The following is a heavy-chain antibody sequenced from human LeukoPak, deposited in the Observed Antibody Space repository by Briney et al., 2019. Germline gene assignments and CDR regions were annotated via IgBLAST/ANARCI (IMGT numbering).Heavy chain of an antibody. CDR2: IIPILGIA. D-gene: IGHD3-22*01. CDR1: GGTFSSYA. J-gene: IGHJ6*02. CDR3: ARGSMIVVVTDYGMDV. Sequence: ASVKVSCKASGGTFSSYAISWVRQAPGQGLEWMGRIIPILGIANYAQKFQGRVTMTRDTSTSTVYMELSSLRSEDTAVYYCARGSMIVVVTDYGMDVWGQGTTVTVTS. V-gene: IGHV1-69*04.